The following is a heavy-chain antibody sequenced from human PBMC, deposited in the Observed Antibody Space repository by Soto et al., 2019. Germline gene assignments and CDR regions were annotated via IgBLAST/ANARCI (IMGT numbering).Heavy chain of an antibody. CDR3: ARSIDGNYYYGMDV. V-gene: IGHV3-66*01. Sequence: EVQLVESGGGLVQPGGSLRLSCAASGFTVSSHYMTWVRQAPGKGLDWVSLLYSNGRTYYADSVKGRFTISRDNSKNTVYLQLNSLRPQDTAVYYCARSIDGNYYYGMDVWGQGTTVIVSS. CDR2: LYSNGRT. D-gene: IGHD3-9*01. CDR1: GFTVSSHY. J-gene: IGHJ6*02.